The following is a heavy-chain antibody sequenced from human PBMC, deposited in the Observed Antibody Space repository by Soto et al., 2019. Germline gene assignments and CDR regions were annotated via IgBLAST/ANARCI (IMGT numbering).Heavy chain of an antibody. CDR2: IYYSGST. D-gene: IGHD2-21*02. CDR1: GGSVSSGSYY. Sequence: SETLSLSCTVSGGSVSSGSYYWSWIRQPPGKGLEWIGYIYYSGSTNYNPSLKSRVTIPVDTSKNQFSLKLSSVTAADTAVYYCAREVGGNSGYYYYYGMDVWGQGTTVTVSS. V-gene: IGHV4-61*01. J-gene: IGHJ6*02. CDR3: AREVGGNSGYYYYYGMDV.